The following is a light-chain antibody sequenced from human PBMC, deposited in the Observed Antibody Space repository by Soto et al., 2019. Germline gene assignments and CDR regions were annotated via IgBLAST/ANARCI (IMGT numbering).Light chain of an antibody. CDR1: SSDVGGYNY. Sequence: QSVLTQPRSVSGSPGQSVTISCTGTSSDVGGYNYVSWYQQHPGKAPTLMIYDVSKRPSGVPDRFSGSKSGNTASLTISGLPAEDEADYYCCSYAGSYTLFGGGSKLTVL. J-gene: IGLJ3*02. V-gene: IGLV2-11*01. CDR3: CSYAGSYTL. CDR2: DVS.